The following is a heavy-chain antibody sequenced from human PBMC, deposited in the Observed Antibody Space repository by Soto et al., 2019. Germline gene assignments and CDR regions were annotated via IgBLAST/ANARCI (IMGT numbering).Heavy chain of an antibody. CDR1: GYTFNNHD. Sequence: QVQLVQSGAEAKKPGASVKVSCKTAGYTFNNHDINWVRQASGQGLEWLGWMHPQSGKTEYVQKFQGRVTITRDTSIRTAYMEVTPLTSEDTAPYYSAIYTTSFSFFNHWRQGTLVTLSS. V-gene: IGHV1-8*02. CDR2: MHPQSGKT. CDR3: AIYTTSFSFFNH. D-gene: IGHD1-26*01. J-gene: IGHJ4*01.